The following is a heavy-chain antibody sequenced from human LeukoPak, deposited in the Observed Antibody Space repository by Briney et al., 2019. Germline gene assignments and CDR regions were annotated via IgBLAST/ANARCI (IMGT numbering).Heavy chain of an antibody. CDR1: GYTFTSYD. D-gene: IGHD3-10*01. J-gene: IGHJ4*02. CDR3: ARRSTMVRGVIMHGY. Sequence: ASVKVSCKASGYTFTSYDISWVRQATGQGLEWMGWMNPNSGNTGYAQKIQGRVTMTRNTSISTAYMELSSLRSEDTAVYCCARRSTMVRGVIMHGYWGQGTLVTVSS. CDR2: MNPNSGNT. V-gene: IGHV1-8*01.